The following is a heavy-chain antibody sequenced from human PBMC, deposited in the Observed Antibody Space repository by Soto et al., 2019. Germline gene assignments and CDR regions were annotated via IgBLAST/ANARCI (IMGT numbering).Heavy chain of an antibody. Sequence: PGGSLRLSCAASGFTFSSYGMHWVRQAPGKGLEWVAVISYDGSNKYYADSVKGRFTISRDNSKNTLYLQMNSLRAEDTAVYYCAKDQEWLPYYGMDVWGQGTTVTVSS. CDR1: GFTFSSYG. D-gene: IGHD3-3*01. CDR3: AKDQEWLPYYGMDV. CDR2: ISYDGSNK. J-gene: IGHJ6*02. V-gene: IGHV3-30*18.